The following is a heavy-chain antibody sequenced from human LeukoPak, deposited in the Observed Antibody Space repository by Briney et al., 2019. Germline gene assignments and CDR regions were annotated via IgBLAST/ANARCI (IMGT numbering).Heavy chain of an antibody. V-gene: IGHV1-46*02. CDR2: INPSGVIT. CDR1: GYTFNNYY. Sequence: GASVKVSCKASGYTFNNYYVHWVRQAPGQGLEWMGLINPSGVITSYAQKFQGRVTLTRDTSTNTVYMNLSSLRSEDTAVYYCAREVMDNLRLDYWGQGALVTVSS. CDR3: AREVMDNLRLDY. J-gene: IGHJ4*02. D-gene: IGHD1-14*01.